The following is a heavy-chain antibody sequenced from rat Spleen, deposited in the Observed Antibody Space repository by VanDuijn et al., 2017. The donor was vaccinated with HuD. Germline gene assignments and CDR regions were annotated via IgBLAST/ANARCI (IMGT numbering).Heavy chain of an antibody. J-gene: IGHJ2*01. CDR3: TTDNGD. Sequence: VQVVESGGGLIQPKESLRISCATSGFTFSDAAMYWVRQAPGKGLDWVARIRAKANNYATYYADSVKGRFPVSREDSKSVVYLQMDNLKTEDTAMYYCTTDNGDWGQGVMVTVSS. CDR2: IRAKANNYAT. V-gene: IGHV10-5*01. D-gene: IGHD1-10*01. CDR1: GFTFSDAA.